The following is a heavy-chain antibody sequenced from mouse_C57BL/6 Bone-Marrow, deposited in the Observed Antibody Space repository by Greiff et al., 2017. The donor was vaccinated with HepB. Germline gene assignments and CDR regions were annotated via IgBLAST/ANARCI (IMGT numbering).Heavy chain of an antibody. D-gene: IGHD2-1*01. V-gene: IGHV5-6*01. J-gene: IGHJ4*01. CDR2: ISSGGSYT. CDR3: ARPVTAMDY. CDR1: GFTFSSYG. Sequence: EVQLVESGGDLVKPGGSLKLSCAASGFTFSSYGMSWVRQTPDKRLEWVATISSGGSYTYYPDSVKGRFTISRDNAKNTLYLHMSSLKSEDTAMDYCARPVTAMDYWGQGTSVTVSS.